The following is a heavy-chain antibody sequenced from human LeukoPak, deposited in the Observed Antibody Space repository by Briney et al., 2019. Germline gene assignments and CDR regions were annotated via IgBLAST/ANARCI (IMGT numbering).Heavy chain of an antibody. CDR2: INPSAGST. CDR3: ARGYYYDSSGYYHFDY. V-gene: IGHV1-46*01. D-gene: IGHD3-22*01. Sequence: GASVKVSCKASGYTFTSYYVHWVRQAPGQGLEWMGIINPSAGSTSYAQKFQGRVTMTRDTSTSTVYMELSSLRSEDTAVYYCARGYYYDSSGYYHFDYWGQGTLVTVSS. CDR1: GYTFTSYY. J-gene: IGHJ4*02.